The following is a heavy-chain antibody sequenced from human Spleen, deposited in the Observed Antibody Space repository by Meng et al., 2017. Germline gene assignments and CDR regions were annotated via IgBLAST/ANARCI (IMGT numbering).Heavy chain of an antibody. CDR3: ASVGGVGSRRWYIITGFDP. CDR2: ISSSGSDI. J-gene: IGHJ5*02. V-gene: IGHV3-11*04. D-gene: IGHD6-13*01. Sequence: GESLKISCAASGFRISDYYMSWIRQAPGKGLEWVSSISSSGSDISYADSVKGRFTISRDNAKNSLYLQMNSLRAEDTAVYYCASVGGVGSRRWYIITGFDPWGQGTLVTVSS. CDR1: GFRISDYY.